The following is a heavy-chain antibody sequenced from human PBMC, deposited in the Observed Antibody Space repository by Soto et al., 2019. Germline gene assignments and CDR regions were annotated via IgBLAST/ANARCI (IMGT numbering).Heavy chain of an antibody. D-gene: IGHD4-17*01. CDR2: ISSSSSYI. V-gene: IGHV3-21*01. J-gene: IGHJ3*02. CDR3: ARYYGDDDAFDI. Sequence: PGESLKISCAASGFTFSSYSMNWVRQAPGKGLGWVSSISSSSSYIYYADSVKGRFTISRDNAKNSLYLQMNSLRAEDTAVYYCARYYGDDDAFDIWGQGTMVTVSS. CDR1: GFTFSSYS.